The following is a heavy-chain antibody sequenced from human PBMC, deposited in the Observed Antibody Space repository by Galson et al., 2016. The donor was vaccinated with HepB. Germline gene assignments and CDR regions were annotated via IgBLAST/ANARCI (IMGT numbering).Heavy chain of an antibody. CDR2: IYPGDSDT. V-gene: IGHV5-51*01. D-gene: IGHD6-6*01. J-gene: IGHJ6*02. CDR1: GYSFTSYW. CDR3: ARHYWQLGPVGYYGYGRDV. Sequence: QSGAEVKKPGESLKISCKGSGYSFTSYWVGWVRQMPGKGLEWMAMIYPGDSDTRYSPSFQGHVTISADKSISTAYLQWSSLEASDTAMYYCARHYWQLGPVGYYGYGRDVWGQGTTVTGSS.